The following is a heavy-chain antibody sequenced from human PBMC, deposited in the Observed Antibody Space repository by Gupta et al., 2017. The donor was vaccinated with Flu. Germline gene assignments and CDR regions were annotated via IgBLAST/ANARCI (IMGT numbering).Heavy chain of an antibody. CDR2: NDTSGST. Sequence: PPGRGLEWIGSNDTSGSTYYNPSLKSRVTMSVDTAKNPVFMQMSSVGAADTAVYYCGHSSQGWTGYYCRQFDYWGQGAQVTVSS. J-gene: IGHJ4*02. V-gene: IGHV4-39*01. D-gene: IGHD3-3*01. CDR3: GHSSQGWTGYYCRQFDY.